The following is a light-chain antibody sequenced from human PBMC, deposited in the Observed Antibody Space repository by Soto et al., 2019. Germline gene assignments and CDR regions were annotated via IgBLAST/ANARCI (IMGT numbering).Light chain of an antibody. CDR2: EGS. J-gene: IGLJ2*01. CDR1: SSDVRTYNL. CDR3: CSYAVGATV. V-gene: IGLV2-23*01. Sequence: QSALTQPASVSGSPGQSITISCTGTSSDVRTYNLVSWYQHHPGKAPKLILYEGSKRPSGVSNRFSGSKSGNTASLTISGLQAEDEADYYCCSYAVGATVFGGGTKLTVL.